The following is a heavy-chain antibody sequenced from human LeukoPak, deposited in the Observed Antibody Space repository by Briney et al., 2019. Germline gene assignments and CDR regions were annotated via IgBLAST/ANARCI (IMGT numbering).Heavy chain of an antibody. CDR1: GFTFSSYW. D-gene: IGHD3-9*01. CDR3: AREMIYDILTGYYYYGMDV. Sequence: GGSLRLSCAASGFTFSSYWMHWVRQAPGKGLVWVSRINSDGSSTSYADSVKGRFTISRDNAKNTLYLQMNSLRAEDTAVYYCAREMIYDILTGYYYYGMDVWGQGTTVTVSS. J-gene: IGHJ6*02. V-gene: IGHV3-74*01. CDR2: INSDGSST.